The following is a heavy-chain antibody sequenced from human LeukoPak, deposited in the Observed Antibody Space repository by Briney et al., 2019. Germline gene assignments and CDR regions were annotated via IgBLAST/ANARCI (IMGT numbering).Heavy chain of an antibody. Sequence: ASVKLTCKTAGSSFTCYCMHRQRQAPGQGIGLMGLIHISSGSSTYAQKFQRSVTMTSDTSIDPAYMVLSSLRSDATAVYYCAKVNWEHLNFDFWGRGTLVTVSS. CDR1: GSSFTCYC. CDR3: AKVNWEHLNFDF. CDR2: IHISSGSS. J-gene: IGHJ4*02. D-gene: IGHD1-26*01. V-gene: IGHV1-2*02.